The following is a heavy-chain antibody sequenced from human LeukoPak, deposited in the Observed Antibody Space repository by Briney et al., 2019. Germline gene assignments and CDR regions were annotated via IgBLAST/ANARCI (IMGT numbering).Heavy chain of an antibody. CDR1: GFTFSGYG. Sequence: GGSLRLSCAASGFTFSGYGMHWVRQAPGKGLEWVAVIWFDGSNKYYADSVKGRFTISRDNSKNTLYLQMNSLRAEATAVYYCARERSSWHTYGMDVWGQGTTVTVSS. V-gene: IGHV3-33*01. CDR3: ARERSSWHTYGMDV. J-gene: IGHJ6*02. CDR2: IWFDGSNK. D-gene: IGHD6-13*01.